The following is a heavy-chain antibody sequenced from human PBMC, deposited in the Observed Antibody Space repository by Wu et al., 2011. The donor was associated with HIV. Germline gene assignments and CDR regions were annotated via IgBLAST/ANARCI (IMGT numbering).Heavy chain of an antibody. J-gene: IGHJ4*02. Sequence: QVQLVQSGAEVKKPGASVKVSCKASGYTFTSYGISWVRQAPGQGLEWIGWIRTYNGETNYAQNLQGRVTVTTDTSTSTVYMEVRSLRSDDTAVYYCARDPPRLPLLTFDYWAREPWSPSP. D-gene: IGHD2-8*01. V-gene: IGHV1-18*01. CDR2: IRTYNGET. CDR3: ARDPPRLPLLTFDY. CDR1: GYTFTSYG.